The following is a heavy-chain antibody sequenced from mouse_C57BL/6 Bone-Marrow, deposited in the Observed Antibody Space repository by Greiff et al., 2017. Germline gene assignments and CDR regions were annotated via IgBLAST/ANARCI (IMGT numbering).Heavy chain of an antibody. CDR2: ISSGGDYI. Sequence: DVQLQESGEGLVKPGGSLKLSCAASGFTFSSYAMSWVRQTPEKRLEWVAYISSGGDYIYYADTVKGRFTISRDNARNTLYLQMSSLKSEDTAMYYCTREGDWDVDAYWGQGTLVTVSA. V-gene: IGHV5-9-1*02. J-gene: IGHJ3*01. CDR1: GFTFSSYA. CDR3: TREGDWDVDAY. D-gene: IGHD4-1*01.